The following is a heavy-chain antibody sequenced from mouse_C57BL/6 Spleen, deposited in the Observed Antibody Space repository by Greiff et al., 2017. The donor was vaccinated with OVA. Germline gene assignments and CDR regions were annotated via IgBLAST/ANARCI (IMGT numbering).Heavy chain of an antibody. CDR1: GYTFTDYN. J-gene: IGHJ1*03. CDR2: INPNNGGT. V-gene: IGHV1-22*01. Sequence: EVKLMESGPELVKPGASVKMSCKASGYTFTDYNMHWVKQSHGKSLEWIGYINPNNGGTSYNQKFKGKATLTVNKSSSTAYMELRSLTSEDSAVYYCAREDYGSHLYWYFDVWGTGTTVTVSS. CDR3: AREDYGSHLYWYFDV. D-gene: IGHD1-1*01.